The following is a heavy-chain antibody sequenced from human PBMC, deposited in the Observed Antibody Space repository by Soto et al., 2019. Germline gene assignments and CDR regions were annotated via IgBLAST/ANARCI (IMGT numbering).Heavy chain of an antibody. V-gene: IGHV4-59*01. CDR1: GGSISSFY. CDR3: ASLVGTTDYSYYGMDG. Sequence: SETLSLTCTVSGGSISSFYWSWIRQPPGKGLEWIGYIYYSGSTNYNPSLKSRVTISVDTSNNQFSLKLSSVTAADTAIYYCASLVGTTDYSYYGMDGWGQGTTVTVSS. D-gene: IGHD1-26*01. CDR2: IYYSGST. J-gene: IGHJ6*02.